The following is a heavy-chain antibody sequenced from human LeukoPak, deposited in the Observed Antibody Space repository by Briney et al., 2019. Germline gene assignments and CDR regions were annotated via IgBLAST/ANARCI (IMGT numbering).Heavy chain of an antibody. D-gene: IGHD3-9*01. CDR3: ARGGLLRYFDWLFDY. V-gene: IGHV4-30-2*01. Sequence: SQTLSLTCAVSGGSISRGGYSWSWIRQPPGKGLEWIGYIYHSGSTYYNPSLKSRVTISVDRSKNQFSLKLSSVTAADTAVYYCARGGLLRYFDWLFDYWGQGTLVTVSS. CDR1: GGSISRGGYS. J-gene: IGHJ4*02. CDR2: IYHSGST.